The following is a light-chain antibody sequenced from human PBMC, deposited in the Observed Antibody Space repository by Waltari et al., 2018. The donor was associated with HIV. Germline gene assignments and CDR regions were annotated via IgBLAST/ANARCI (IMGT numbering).Light chain of an antibody. V-gene: IGLV1-44*01. CDR2: RNH. J-gene: IGLJ2*01. CDR1: SYYTGTNT. CDR3: AAWDASLHVV. Sequence: QSSLTLPPSPSGTLGQGVTVSCFGSSYYTGTNTVNWYQHLPGAAPKLSIFRNHQRPSGVPDRFSGSQSGTSAFLTITGLLSGDEATYYCAAWDASLHVVFGGGTQLTVL.